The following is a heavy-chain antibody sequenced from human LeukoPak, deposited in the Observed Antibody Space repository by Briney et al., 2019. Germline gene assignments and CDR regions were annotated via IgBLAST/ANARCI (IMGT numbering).Heavy chain of an antibody. CDR3: ASSYYYDSSGYSAAEYFQQ. D-gene: IGHD3-22*01. V-gene: IGHV4-59*01. Sequence: SETLSLTCTVSGVSISRYYWSWIRQPPGKGLEWIGYIYYSGSTNYNPSPESRLTTSVDTSKKQFSLKLSSVTAADTAVYYCASSYYYDSSGYSAAEYFQQWGEGTLVTAS. J-gene: IGHJ1*01. CDR2: IYYSGST. CDR1: GVSISRYY.